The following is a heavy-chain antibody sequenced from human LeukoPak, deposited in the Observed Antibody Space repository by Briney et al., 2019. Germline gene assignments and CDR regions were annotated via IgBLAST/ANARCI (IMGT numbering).Heavy chain of an antibody. CDR3: ARLYGTFLEWSPYFDY. D-gene: IGHD3-3*02. J-gene: IGHJ4*02. V-gene: IGHV3-53*04. Sequence: GGSLRLSCAPSGFTVSSNFMSWVRQAPGEGLEWVSVIYSGGSTYYADSVKGRFTISRHNSKNTLYLQMNSLRAEDTAVYYCARLYGTFLEWSPYFDYWGQGTLVTVSS. CDR2: IYSGGST. CDR1: GFTVSSNF.